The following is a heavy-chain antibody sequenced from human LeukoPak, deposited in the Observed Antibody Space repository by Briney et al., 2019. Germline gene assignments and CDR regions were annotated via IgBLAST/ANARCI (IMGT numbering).Heavy chain of an antibody. D-gene: IGHD2-2*02. CDR1: GYSISSGYY. J-gene: IGHJ5*02. CDR3: ASSSTSCYRCRRNWFDP. V-gene: IGHV4-38-2*02. CDR2: IYHSGST. Sequence: PSETLSLTCTVSGYSISSGYYWGWIRQPPGKGLEWIGSIYHSGSTYYNPSLKSRVTISVDTSKNQFSLKLSSVTAADTAVYYCASSSTSCYRCRRNWFDPWGQGTLVTVSS.